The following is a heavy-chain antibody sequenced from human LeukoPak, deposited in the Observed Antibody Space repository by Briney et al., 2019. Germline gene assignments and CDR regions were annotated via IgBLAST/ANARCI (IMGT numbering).Heavy chain of an antibody. J-gene: IGHJ6*02. V-gene: IGHV4-59*08. Sequence: PSETLSLTCTVSGGSISSYYWSWIRQPPGKGLEWIGYIYYSGSTNYNPSLKSRVTISVDTSKNQFSLKLSSVTAADTAVYYCARHRSYSSGSTRYYYYYGMDVWGQGTTVTVSS. CDR3: ARHRSYSSGSTRYYYYYGMDV. CDR2: IYYSGST. D-gene: IGHD6-19*01. CDR1: GGSISSYY.